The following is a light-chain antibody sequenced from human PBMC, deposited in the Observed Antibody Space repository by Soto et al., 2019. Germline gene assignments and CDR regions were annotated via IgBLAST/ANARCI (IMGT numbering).Light chain of an antibody. CDR1: SSDIGGYNY. Sequence: QSALTQSASVSGSPGQSITISCTGTSSDIGGYNYVSWYQQHPDKAPKLMIFEVSNRPSGVSNRFSGSKSGNTASLTISGLLPEEEADYYCSSYTTSSTVAFGGGTQLTVL. V-gene: IGLV2-14*01. CDR2: EVS. J-gene: IGLJ2*01. CDR3: SSYTTSSTVA.